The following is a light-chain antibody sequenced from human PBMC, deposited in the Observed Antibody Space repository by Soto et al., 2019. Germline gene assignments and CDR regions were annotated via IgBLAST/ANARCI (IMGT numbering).Light chain of an antibody. CDR1: QSVSSN. Sequence: EIVMTQSPATLSVSPGERATLSFRASQSVSSNLAWYQQKPGQAPRLLIYSASTRATGIPARFSGSGSGTEFTLTISSLQSEDFAVYYCQQYNNWPPLTFGQGTRLENK. V-gene: IGKV3-15*01. CDR3: QQYNNWPPLT. CDR2: SAS. J-gene: IGKJ5*01.